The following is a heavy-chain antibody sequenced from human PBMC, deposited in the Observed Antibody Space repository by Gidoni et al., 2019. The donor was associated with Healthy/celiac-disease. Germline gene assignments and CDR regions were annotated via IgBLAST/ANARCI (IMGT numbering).Heavy chain of an antibody. Sequence: HWVRQAPGKGLEWVAVIWYDGSNKYYADSVKGRFTISRDNSKNTLYLQMNSLRAEDTAVYYCARDESFGELLIGYYGMDVWGQGTTVTVSS. J-gene: IGHJ6*02. CDR3: ARDESFGELLIGYYGMDV. D-gene: IGHD3-10*01. CDR2: IWYDGSNK. V-gene: IGHV3-33*01.